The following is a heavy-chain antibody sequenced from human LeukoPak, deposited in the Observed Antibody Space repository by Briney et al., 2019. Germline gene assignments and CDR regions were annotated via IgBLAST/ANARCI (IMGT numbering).Heavy chain of an antibody. CDR3: ARVRDGMDV. V-gene: IGHV4-59*01. CDR1: GGSISSYY. CDR2: IYYSGST. J-gene: IGHJ6*02. Sequence: SETLSLTCTVSGGSISSYYWSWFRQPPGKGLEWFGYIYYSGSTNYNPSLKSRVTISVDTSKNQFSLKLSSVTAEDTAVYYCARVRDGMDVWGQGTTVTVSS.